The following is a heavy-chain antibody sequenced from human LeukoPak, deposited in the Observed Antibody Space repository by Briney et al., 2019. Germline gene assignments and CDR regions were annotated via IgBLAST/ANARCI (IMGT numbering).Heavy chain of an antibody. CDR3: ARTRYSGSYADH. J-gene: IGHJ4*02. V-gene: IGHV3-72*01. D-gene: IGHD1-26*01. CDR2: IRNKANSYTT. Sequence: GGSLRLSCAAFGFIFSDHYMDWVRQAPGKGLEWVGRIRNKANSYTTEYAASVKGRFTVSRDDSKNSLYLQMNSLKTDDTAVYYCARTRYSGSYADHWGQGTLVTVSS. CDR1: GFIFSDHY.